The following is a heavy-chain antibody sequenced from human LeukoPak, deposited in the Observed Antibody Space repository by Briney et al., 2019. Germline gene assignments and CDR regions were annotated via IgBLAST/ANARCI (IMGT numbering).Heavy chain of an antibody. CDR3: ARGVITTTVRGAFNI. V-gene: IGHV4-4*02. CDR1: GGSISDTNW. D-gene: IGHD3-10*01. Sequence: SETLSLTCAVSGGSISDTNWWTWVRQPPGKGLQWIGEIYHTGSTNYNPSLKSRITMSVDKSQNQLSLRLTSVTAADTAVYYCARGVITTTVRGAFNIWGQGTRVTVSS. CDR2: IYHTGST. J-gene: IGHJ3*02.